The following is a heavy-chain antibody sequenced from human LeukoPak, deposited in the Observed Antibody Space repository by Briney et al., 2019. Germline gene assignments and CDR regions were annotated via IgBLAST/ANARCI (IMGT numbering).Heavy chain of an antibody. D-gene: IGHD3-3*01. V-gene: IGHV3-66*01. J-gene: IGHJ4*02. CDR2: LSNTENS. CDR3: ARGSVGYDFWSGYPEYYFDY. CDR1: GFSVRGSF. Sequence: GGSLRLSCAASGFSVRGSFLNWVCQAPGKGLEWVSLLSNTENSFYADSVKGGFTLSRDISNNTLYLHMHSLRGEDTAVYYCARGSVGYDFWSGYPEYYFDYWGQGTLVTVSS.